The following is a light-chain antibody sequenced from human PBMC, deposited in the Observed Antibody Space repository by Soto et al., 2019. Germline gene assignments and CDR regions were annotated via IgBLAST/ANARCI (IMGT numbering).Light chain of an antibody. CDR1: QSVSSN. J-gene: IGKJ3*01. CDR2: GAT. CDR3: QHYNNWPFT. Sequence: EIVMTQSPATLSVSPGARATLSCRASQSVSSNLAWYQQKPGQAPRLLIYGATTRATGIPARFSGSGSGTEFTLTISSLQSEDLAVYYCQHYNNWPFTFGPGTKVDIK. V-gene: IGKV3-15*01.